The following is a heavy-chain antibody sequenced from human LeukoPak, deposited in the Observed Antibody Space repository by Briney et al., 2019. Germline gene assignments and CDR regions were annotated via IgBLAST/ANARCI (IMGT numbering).Heavy chain of an antibody. V-gene: IGHV1-69*05. CDR2: IIPIFGTA. Sequence: SVKVSCTASGYTFTSYGISWVRQAPGPGLERMGRIIPIFGTANYTQKFQGRVTITTDESTSTAYMELSSLRSEDTAVYYCARDQIVGAPLDYWGQGTLVTVSS. D-gene: IGHD1-26*01. CDR1: GYTFTSYG. CDR3: ARDQIVGAPLDY. J-gene: IGHJ4*02.